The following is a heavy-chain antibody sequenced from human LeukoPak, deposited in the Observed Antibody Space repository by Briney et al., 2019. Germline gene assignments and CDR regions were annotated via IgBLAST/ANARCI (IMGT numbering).Heavy chain of an antibody. D-gene: IGHD3-10*01. Sequence: GGSLRLSCAASGFTFSSYAMNWVRQAPGKGLERVPGISGSGGTTYYADSVKGRFTISRDNSKNTLYLQMNSLRAEDTAVYYCAKGSGSYSSGKFDYWGQGTLVTVSS. J-gene: IGHJ4*02. V-gene: IGHV3-23*01. CDR3: AKGSGSYSSGKFDY. CDR2: ISGSGGTT. CDR1: GFTFSSYA.